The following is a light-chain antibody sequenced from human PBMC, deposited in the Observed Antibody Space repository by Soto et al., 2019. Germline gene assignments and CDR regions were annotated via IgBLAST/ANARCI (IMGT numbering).Light chain of an antibody. CDR3: MQALQTPV. CDR1: QSLLHSNGYNY. CDR2: LGS. V-gene: IGKV2-28*01. J-gene: IGKJ4*01. Sequence: DIVMTQSPLSLPVTPGEPASISCRSSQSLLHSNGYNYLDWYLQKPGQSPQLLIYLGSNRSSGVPDRFSGSGSGTDFTLKISRVEAEDVGVYYCMQALQTPVFGGGTKVDTK.